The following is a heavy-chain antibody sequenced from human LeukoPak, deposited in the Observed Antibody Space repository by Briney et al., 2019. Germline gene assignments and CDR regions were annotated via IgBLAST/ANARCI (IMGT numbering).Heavy chain of an antibody. CDR2: INSDGSST. J-gene: IGHJ4*02. V-gene: IGHV3-74*01. CDR3: AKGITWIQLWLADY. D-gene: IGHD5-18*01. Sequence: GGSLRLSCAVSGFTFSSYWMHWVRQAPGKGLVWVSRINSDGSSTIYADSVKGRFTISRDNSKDTLYLQMNSLRAEDTAIYYCAKGITWIQLWLADYWGQGTLVTASS. CDR1: GFTFSSYW.